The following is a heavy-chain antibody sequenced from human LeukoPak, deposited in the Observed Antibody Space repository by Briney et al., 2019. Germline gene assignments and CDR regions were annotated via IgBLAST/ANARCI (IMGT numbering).Heavy chain of an antibody. CDR3: ARAKLGIFDY. J-gene: IGHJ4*02. CDR1: GFTFSSYS. V-gene: IGHV3-48*01. Sequence: GGSLRLSCAASGFTFSSYSMNWVRQAPGKGLEWVSYISSSGSTIYYADSVKGRFTISRDNAKNSLYLQMNSLRAEDTAVYYCARAKLGIFDYWGQGTLVTVSS. D-gene: IGHD7-27*01. CDR2: ISSSGSTI.